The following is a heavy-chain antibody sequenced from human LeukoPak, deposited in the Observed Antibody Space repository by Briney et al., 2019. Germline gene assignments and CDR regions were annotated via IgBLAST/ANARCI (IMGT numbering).Heavy chain of an antibody. D-gene: IGHD6-13*01. J-gene: IGHJ4*02. Sequence: GGSLRLSCAASGFTFSSYGLSWVRQAPGKGLEWVSVISGSGGSTYYADSVKGRFTISRDNSKNTLYLQMNSLRAEDTAVYYCAKGRHQLVDNYFDYWGQGTLVTVSS. CDR3: AKGRHQLVDNYFDY. CDR1: GFTFSSYG. CDR2: ISGSGGST. V-gene: IGHV3-23*01.